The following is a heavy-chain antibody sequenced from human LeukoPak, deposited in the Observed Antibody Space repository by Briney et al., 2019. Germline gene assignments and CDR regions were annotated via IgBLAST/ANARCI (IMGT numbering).Heavy chain of an antibody. Sequence: SETLSPTCAVYGGSFSGYYWSWIRQPPGKGLEWIGEINHSGSTNYNPSLKSRVTISVDTSKNQFSLKLSSVTAADTAVYYCARVSIAARPRSAFDIWGQGTMVTVSS. CDR3: ARVSIAARPRSAFDI. CDR2: INHSGST. J-gene: IGHJ3*02. CDR1: GGSFSGYY. D-gene: IGHD6-6*01. V-gene: IGHV4-34*01.